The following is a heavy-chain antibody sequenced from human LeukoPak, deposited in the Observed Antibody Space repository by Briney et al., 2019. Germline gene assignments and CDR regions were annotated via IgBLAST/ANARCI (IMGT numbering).Heavy chain of an antibody. Sequence: PSETLSLTCTVSGGSISSGGYYWSWIRQHPGRGLEWIGYIYYSGSTYYNPSLRSRVTISVDTSKNQFSLKLSSVTAADTAVYFCARRRVVVASTDGASGAFDIWGQGTMVTVSS. D-gene: IGHD2-15*01. CDR1: GGSISSGGYY. J-gene: IGHJ3*02. CDR2: IYYSGST. V-gene: IGHV4-31*03. CDR3: ARRRVVVASTDGASGAFDI.